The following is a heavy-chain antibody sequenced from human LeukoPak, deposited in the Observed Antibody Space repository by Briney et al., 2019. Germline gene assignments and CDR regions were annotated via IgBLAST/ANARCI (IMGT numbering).Heavy chain of an antibody. CDR2: ISTSGGST. D-gene: IGHD6-13*01. Sequence: GGSLRLSCAASGFTFSSYGMNWVRQAPGKGLERVSAISTSGGSTYYADSVKGRFTISRDNSKNTLYLQMNSLRAEDTAVYYCAKGQQLARRPGSYWGQGTLVTVSS. J-gene: IGHJ4*02. V-gene: IGHV3-23*01. CDR1: GFTFSSYG. CDR3: AKGQQLARRPGSY.